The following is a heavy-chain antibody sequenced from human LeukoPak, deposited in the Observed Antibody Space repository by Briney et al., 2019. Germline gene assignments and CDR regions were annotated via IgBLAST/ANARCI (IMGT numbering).Heavy chain of an antibody. V-gene: IGHV1-69*13. J-gene: IGHJ4*02. D-gene: IGHD2-15*01. CDR3: AKSPAADSSSDSCYPVQFAY. CDR2: IIPMLGTA. Sequence: GASVKVSCKASGGTFSNNAISWVRQAPGQGLEWMGGIIPMLGTANYAQKFQGRVTITADESRSTAYMELSSLRSRDTAGYYCAKSPAADSSSDSCYPVQFAYWGQGTLVTVSS. CDR1: GGTFSNNA.